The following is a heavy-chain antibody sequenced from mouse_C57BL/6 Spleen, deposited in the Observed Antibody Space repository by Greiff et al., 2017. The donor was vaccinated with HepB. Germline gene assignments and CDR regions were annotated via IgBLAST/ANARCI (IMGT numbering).Heavy chain of an antibody. CDR2: ISYSGST. D-gene: IGHD2-5*01. J-gene: IGHJ1*03. CDR1: GYSITSGYD. CDR3: ARTSNLYWYFDV. Sequence: DVKLQESGPGMVKPSQSLSLTCTVTGYSITSGYDWHWIRHFPGNKLEWMGYISYSGSTNYNPSLKSRISITHDTSKNHFFLKLNSVTTEDTATYYCARTSNLYWYFDVWGTGTTVTVSS. V-gene: IGHV3-1*01.